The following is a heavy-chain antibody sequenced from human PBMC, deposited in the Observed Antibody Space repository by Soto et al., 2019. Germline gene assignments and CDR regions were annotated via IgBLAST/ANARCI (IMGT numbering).Heavy chain of an antibody. V-gene: IGHV4-39*01. CDR3: ARHYYGSGSYSTPNWFDP. J-gene: IGHJ5*02. CDR1: VGSISSSNYY. CDR2: IYYSGST. Sequence: SETLSLTGTVSVGSISSSNYYWAWILQPPGKGLEWIGSIYYSGSTYYNPSLKSRVTISVDTSKNHFSLKLSSVTAADTAVYYCARHYYGSGSYSTPNWFDPWGQGTQVTVSS. D-gene: IGHD3-10*01.